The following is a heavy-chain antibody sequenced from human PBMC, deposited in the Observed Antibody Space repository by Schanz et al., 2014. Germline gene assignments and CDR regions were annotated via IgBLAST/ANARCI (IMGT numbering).Heavy chain of an antibody. CDR2: ISSGGGST. J-gene: IGHJ4*02. V-gene: IGHV3-23*04. CDR1: GLIFSNYV. Sequence: EVQLVESGGGLVKPGGSLKLSCAASGLIFSNYVMSWVRQAPGKGLEWVSSISSGGGSTYYADSVKGRFTISRDNSKNTLYLQMKSLRAEDTAVYYCARDLPRTFLFDYWGQGTLDTVSS. CDR3: ARDLPRTFLFDY.